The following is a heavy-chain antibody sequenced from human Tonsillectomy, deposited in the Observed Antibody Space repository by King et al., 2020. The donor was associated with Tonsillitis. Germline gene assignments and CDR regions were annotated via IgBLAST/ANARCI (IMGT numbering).Heavy chain of an antibody. CDR3: ASIKGWDLSRIDGLDI. CDR2: ISYDGSNI. J-gene: IGHJ3*02. V-gene: IGHV3-30*01. Sequence: HVQLVESGGGVVQPGRSLRLSCAASGFIFSNYAIHWVRQAPGKGLEWVAGISYDGSNIYYADSVKGRFTISRDNSMRTLYLPMNSLRAEDTAVYYCASIKGWDLSRIDGLDIWGQGTRVTVSS. CDR1: GFIFSNYA. D-gene: IGHD1-26*01.